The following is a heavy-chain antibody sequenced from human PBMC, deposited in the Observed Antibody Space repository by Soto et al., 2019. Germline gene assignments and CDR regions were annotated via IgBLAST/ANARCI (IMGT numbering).Heavy chain of an antibody. CDR2: VGGSGDGT. CDR1: GFTFSTYT. Sequence: GGSLRLSCAASGFTFSTYTMTWVRQVPGKGLEWVSSVGGSGDGTYYADSVKGRFTISRDNSKNTLYLQMNNLRVEDPALYFCAREDDYGYRYINYGLDVWGQGTTVTVSS. V-gene: IGHV3-23*01. CDR3: AREDDYGYRYINYGLDV. J-gene: IGHJ6*02. D-gene: IGHD4-17*01.